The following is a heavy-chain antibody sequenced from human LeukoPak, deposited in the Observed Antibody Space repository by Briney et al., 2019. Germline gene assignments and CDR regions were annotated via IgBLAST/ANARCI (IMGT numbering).Heavy chain of an antibody. J-gene: IGHJ4*02. CDR2: ISSSSSYI. V-gene: IGHV3-21*01. Sequence: PGGSLRLSCAASGFTFSSYSMNWVRQAPGKGLEWVSSISSSSSYIYYADSVKGRFTISRDNAKNSLYLQMNSLRVEDTAVYYCAKEPAAGGPHDYWGQGTLVTVSS. D-gene: IGHD6-13*01. CDR3: AKEPAAGGPHDY. CDR1: GFTFSSYS.